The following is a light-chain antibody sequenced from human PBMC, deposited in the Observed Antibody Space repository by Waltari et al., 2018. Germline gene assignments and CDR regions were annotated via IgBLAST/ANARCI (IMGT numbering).Light chain of an antibody. Sequence: EIVMTQSPATLSVSPGERAALPCRASQTVSHSLAWYQQKPGQAPRLLIYGASTRANGIPARFSGGGSETEFTLIISNLQSEDVAIYYCQQYNNWPKTFGQGTRVEFK. CDR3: QQYNNWPKT. CDR1: QTVSHS. V-gene: IGKV3-15*01. J-gene: IGKJ1*01. CDR2: GAS.